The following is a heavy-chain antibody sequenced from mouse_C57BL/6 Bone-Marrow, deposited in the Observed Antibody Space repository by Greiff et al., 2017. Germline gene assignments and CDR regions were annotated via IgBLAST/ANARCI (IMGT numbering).Heavy chain of an antibody. CDR1: GFNIKDDY. D-gene: IGHD1-1*01. CDR3: TTRITTVVAPFDY. Sequence: VQLQQSGAELVRPGASVKLSCTASGFNIKDDYMHWVKPRPEQGLEWIGWIDPENGDTEYASKFQGKATITADTSSNTAYLQLSSLTSEDTAVYYCTTRITTVVAPFDYWGQGTTLTVSS. J-gene: IGHJ2*01. V-gene: IGHV14-4*01. CDR2: IDPENGDT.